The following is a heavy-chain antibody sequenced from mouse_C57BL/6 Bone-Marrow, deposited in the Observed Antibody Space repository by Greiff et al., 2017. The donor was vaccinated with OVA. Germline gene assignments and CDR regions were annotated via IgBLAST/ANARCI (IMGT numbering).Heavy chain of an antibody. Sequence: VQLQQPGAELVKPGASVKMSCKASGYTFTSYWITWVKQRPGQGLEWIGDIYPGSGSTNYTEKFKSKATLTVDTSSSTAYMQLSSLTSEDSAVYYCARSDGYASYYYAMDYWGQGTSVTVSS. J-gene: IGHJ4*01. V-gene: IGHV1-55*01. CDR2: IYPGSGST. CDR1: GYTFTSYW. CDR3: ARSDGYASYYYAMDY. D-gene: IGHD2-2*01.